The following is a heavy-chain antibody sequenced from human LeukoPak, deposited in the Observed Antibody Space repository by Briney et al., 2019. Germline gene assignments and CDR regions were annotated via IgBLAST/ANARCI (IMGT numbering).Heavy chain of an antibody. Sequence: GSSVKVSCKASGGTCSSYAISWVRQAPGQGLEWMGGIIPIFRTANYAQKFQGRVTITADKSTSTAYTELSSLRSEDTAVYYCARDNIVVVPAAMGNYYYYGMDVWGKGTTVTVSS. CDR3: ARDNIVVVPAAMGNYYYYGMDV. D-gene: IGHD2-2*01. CDR2: IIPIFRTA. CDR1: GGTCSSYA. V-gene: IGHV1-69*06. J-gene: IGHJ6*04.